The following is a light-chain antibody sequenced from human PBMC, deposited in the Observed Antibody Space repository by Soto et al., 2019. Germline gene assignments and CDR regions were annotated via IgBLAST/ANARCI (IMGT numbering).Light chain of an antibody. CDR3: KQHSNVTLT. Sequence: EIVLTQSPATLSLSPGERATLSCRASQSVSSYLAWYQQKPGQAPRLLIYDASNRATGIPDRFSGSGTGTDFTINISILEPEDFAVYYCKQHSNVTLTFGRGTKVEIK. CDR1: QSVSSY. J-gene: IGKJ4*01. V-gene: IGKV3-11*01. CDR2: DAS.